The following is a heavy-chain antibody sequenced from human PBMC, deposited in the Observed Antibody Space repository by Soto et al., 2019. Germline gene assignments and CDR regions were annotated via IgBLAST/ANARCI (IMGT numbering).Heavy chain of an antibody. Sequence: SETLSLTCAVYGGSFSGYYWSWIRQPPGKGLEWIGGINHSGSTNYNPSLKSRVTISVDTSKNQFSLKLSSATAADTAVYYCARQRYSGYDSHYYYGMDVWGQGTTVTVSS. V-gene: IGHV4-34*01. CDR2: INHSGST. D-gene: IGHD5-12*01. J-gene: IGHJ6*02. CDR1: GGSFSGYY. CDR3: ARQRYSGYDSHYYYGMDV.